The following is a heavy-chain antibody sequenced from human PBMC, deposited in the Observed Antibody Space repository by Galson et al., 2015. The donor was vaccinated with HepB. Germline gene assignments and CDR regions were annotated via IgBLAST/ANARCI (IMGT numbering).Heavy chain of an antibody. CDR3: ARAGLSIAAADHPFDY. CDR2: ISAYNGNT. CDR1: GYTFTSYG. J-gene: IGHJ4*02. Sequence: SVKVSCKASGYTFTSYGISWVRQAPGQGLEWMGWISAYNGNTNYAQKLQGRVTMTTDTSTSTAYMELRSLRSDDTAVYYCARAGLSIAAADHPFDYWGQGTLVTVSS. D-gene: IGHD6-13*01. V-gene: IGHV1-18*01.